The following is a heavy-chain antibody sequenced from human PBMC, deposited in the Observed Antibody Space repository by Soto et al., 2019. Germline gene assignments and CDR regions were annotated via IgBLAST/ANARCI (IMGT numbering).Heavy chain of an antibody. CDR2: ISGSGGST. D-gene: IGHD2-15*01. J-gene: IGHJ4*02. Sequence: GGALSLSCAASGFTFSSYAMSSVRQAPGKGLEWVSAISGSGGSTYYADSVKGRFTISRDNSKNTLYLQMNSLRAEDTAVYYCAKDSWEDIVVVVADIFDYWGQGTLVTVSS. CDR1: GFTFSSYA. V-gene: IGHV3-23*01. CDR3: AKDSWEDIVVVVADIFDY.